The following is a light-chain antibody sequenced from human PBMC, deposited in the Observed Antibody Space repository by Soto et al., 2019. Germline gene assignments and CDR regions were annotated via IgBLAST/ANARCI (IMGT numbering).Light chain of an antibody. J-gene: IGLJ1*01. V-gene: IGLV3-21*02. CDR1: KIGSKI. Sequence: SYELTQPPSVSVTPGQTAKITCGGDKIGSKIVHWYKQRPGQAPVAVVFGATDRPSGIPDRISASRPEDTATLTISRVDAGDEADYYCQVWASTAEFFVFGSGTKVTL. CDR2: GAT. CDR3: QVWASTAEFFV.